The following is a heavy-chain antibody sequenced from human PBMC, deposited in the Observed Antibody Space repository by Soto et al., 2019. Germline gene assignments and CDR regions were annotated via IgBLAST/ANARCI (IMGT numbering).Heavy chain of an antibody. V-gene: IGHV1-69*13. D-gene: IGHD3-22*01. J-gene: IGHJ4*02. Sequence: SVKLSCKASGGTFSSYAISSVRQAPGQGLEWMGGIIPIFGTANYAQKFQGRVTITADESTSTAYMELSSLRSEDTAVYYCAIPPSTYYYDSSGYHIDYWGQGTLVTVSS. CDR2: IIPIFGTA. CDR3: AIPPSTYYYDSSGYHIDY. CDR1: GGTFSSYA.